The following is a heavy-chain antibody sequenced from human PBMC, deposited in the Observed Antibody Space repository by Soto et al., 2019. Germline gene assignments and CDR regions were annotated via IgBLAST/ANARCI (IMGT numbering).Heavy chain of an antibody. V-gene: IGHV2-5*02. CDR2: IYWDDDK. CDR1: GFSLTTNGVG. D-gene: IGHD1-1*01. J-gene: IGHJ4*02. CDR3: AHRAGLQCNWNGGAFGN. Sequence: QITLKESGPTRVKPTQTLTLTCTFSGFSLTTNGVGVGWIRQPPGKALEQLALIYWDDDKRYNPSLKSRLTITQXXPXKXXVLTLTNMGPVDTPTYYCAHRAGLQCNWNGGAFGNWGQGALVTVSS.